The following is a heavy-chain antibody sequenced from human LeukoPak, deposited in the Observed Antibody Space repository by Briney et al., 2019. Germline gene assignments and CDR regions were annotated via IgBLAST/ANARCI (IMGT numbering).Heavy chain of an antibody. Sequence: GGSLRLSCVASGFTFGNYAMSWVRQAPGKGLEWVSAIDGRRTYYEDSVKGRFTISRDNSKNTLYLQMISVRTEDTAVYYCAREVKGCSVADLWGRGTLVTVSS. D-gene: IGHD6-25*01. V-gene: IGHV3-23*01. CDR3: AREVKGCSVADL. CDR1: GFTFGNYA. CDR2: IDGRRT. J-gene: IGHJ2*01.